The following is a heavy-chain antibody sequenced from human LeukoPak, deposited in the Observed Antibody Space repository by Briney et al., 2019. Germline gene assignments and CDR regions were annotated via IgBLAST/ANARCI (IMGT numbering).Heavy chain of an antibody. J-gene: IGHJ6*02. CDR3: ASPYGERRGYYYYGMDV. D-gene: IGHD4-17*01. Sequence: PGGSLRLSCAASGFTFSSYAMSWVRQAPGKGLEWVSAISGSGGSTYYADSVKGRFTISRDNSKNTLYLQMNSLRAEDTAVYYCASPYGERRGYYYYGMDVWGQGTTVTVSS. CDR1: GFTFSSYA. CDR2: ISGSGGST. V-gene: IGHV3-23*01.